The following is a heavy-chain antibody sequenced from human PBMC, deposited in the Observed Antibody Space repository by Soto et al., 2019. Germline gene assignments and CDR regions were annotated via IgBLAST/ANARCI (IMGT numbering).Heavy chain of an antibody. CDR2: INPNSGGT. V-gene: IGHV1-2*02. Sequence: QVQLVQSGAEVKKPGASVKVSCKASGYTFTGYYMHWVRQAPGQGLEWMGWINPNSGGTNYAQKFQGRVTMTRDTSISTAYMELSRLRSDDTAVYYCARILEWGATSRPLDYWGQGTLVTVSS. J-gene: IGHJ4*02. D-gene: IGHD1-26*01. CDR3: ARILEWGATSRPLDY. CDR1: GYTFTGYY.